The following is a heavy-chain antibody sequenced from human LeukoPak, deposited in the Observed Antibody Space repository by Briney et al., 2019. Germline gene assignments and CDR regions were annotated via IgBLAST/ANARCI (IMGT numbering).Heavy chain of an antibody. CDR2: IYPGDSDT. J-gene: IGHJ3*01. CDR3: ARVSIAAAGTADAFDF. Sequence: GESLKISCKGSGYSFTAYWIGWVRQMPGKGLEWMGIIYPGDSDTRHSPSFQGQVTISADKSISTAYLHWSSLKASDTAMYYCARVSIAAAGTADAFDFWGQGTMVTVSS. D-gene: IGHD6-13*01. CDR1: GYSFTAYW. V-gene: IGHV5-51*01.